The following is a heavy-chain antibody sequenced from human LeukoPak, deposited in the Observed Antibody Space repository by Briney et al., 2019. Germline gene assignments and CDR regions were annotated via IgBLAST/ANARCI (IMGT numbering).Heavy chain of an antibody. CDR2: IYYTGTT. CDR3: ARENERHRTFDI. V-gene: IGHV4-59*01. CDR1: GGSFSGYY. D-gene: IGHD2-21*01. Sequence: SETLSLTCAVYGGSFSGYYWSWIRQPPGKGLEWIGYIYYTGTTNYNPSLKSRVTISVDTSKNQFSLKLSSVTAADTAVYYCARENERHRTFDIWGQGTMVTVSS. J-gene: IGHJ3*02.